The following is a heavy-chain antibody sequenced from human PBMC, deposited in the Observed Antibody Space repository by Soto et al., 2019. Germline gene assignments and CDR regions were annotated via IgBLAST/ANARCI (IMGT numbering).Heavy chain of an antibody. J-gene: IGHJ6*02. Sequence: EVQLVESGGGLVQPGGSLRLSCAASGFDFSNSWIHWVRQGPGKGLVWVSHINSDGSGTTYADSVKGRFTISRDNAKNTVYLQMNSLRAEDTAVYYCAKDTDYAMDVLGQGTTVTVAS. V-gene: IGHV3-74*01. CDR2: INSDGSGT. CDR3: AKDTDYAMDV. D-gene: IGHD2-15*01. CDR1: GFDFSNSW.